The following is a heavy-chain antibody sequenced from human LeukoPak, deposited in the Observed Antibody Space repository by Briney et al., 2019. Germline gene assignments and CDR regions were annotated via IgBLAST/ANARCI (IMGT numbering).Heavy chain of an antibody. D-gene: IGHD3-10*01. Sequence: SSQTLSLTCAGSGGSISSGGYSWSWIRQPPGKGLEWIGYIYHSGSTYYNPSLKSRVTISVDRSKNQFSLKLSSVTAADTAVYYCARDRGYGSGSYRSYGMDVWGQGTTVTVSS. CDR2: IYHSGST. J-gene: IGHJ6*02. CDR1: GGSISSGGYS. V-gene: IGHV4-30-2*01. CDR3: ARDRGYGSGSYRSYGMDV.